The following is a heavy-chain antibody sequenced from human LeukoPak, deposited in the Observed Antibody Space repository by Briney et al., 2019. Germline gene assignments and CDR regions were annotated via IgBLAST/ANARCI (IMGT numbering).Heavy chain of an antibody. J-gene: IGHJ4*02. D-gene: IGHD2-21*01. Sequence: PGGSLRLSCAASGFTFSSYAMHWVRQAPGKGLEWVAVISYDGSIKYYAGSVKGRFTISRDNSKNTLYLQMNSLRAEDTAVYYCARATDWDYWGQGTLVTVPS. V-gene: IGHV3-30-3*01. CDR3: ARATDWDY. CDR1: GFTFSSYA. CDR2: ISYDGSIK.